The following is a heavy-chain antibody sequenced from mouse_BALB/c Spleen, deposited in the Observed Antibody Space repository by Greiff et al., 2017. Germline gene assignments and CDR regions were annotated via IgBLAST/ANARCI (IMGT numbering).Heavy chain of an antibody. CDR3: AREFITFRYFDY. CDR1: GFTFTDYY. J-gene: IGHJ2*01. CDR2: IRNKANGYTT. Sequence: EVKLVESGGGLVQPGGSLRLSCATSGFTFTDYYMSWVRQPPGKALEWLGFIRNKANGYTTEYSAAVKGRFTISRDNSQRILYLQMNTLRAEDSATYYCAREFITFRYFDYWGQGTTLTVSS. V-gene: IGHV7-3*02. D-gene: IGHD1-1*01.